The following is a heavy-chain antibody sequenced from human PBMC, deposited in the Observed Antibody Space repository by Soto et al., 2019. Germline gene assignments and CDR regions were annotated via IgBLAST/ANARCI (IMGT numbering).Heavy chain of an antibody. CDR3: AREGSYSAYNFAHGIQLWAFDF. D-gene: IGHD5-12*01. CDR1: GGSINTFY. Sequence: QVRLQESGPGLLKPSETLSLTCTVSGGSINTFYWSCVRQPAGKGREWIGLIFASWSTSFNPSLASRVAMSVDTSKNHFSLNLSSVTAADMAVYYCAREGSYSAYNFAHGIQLWAFDFWGQGALVTVSS. J-gene: IGHJ4*02. V-gene: IGHV4-4*07. CDR2: IFASWST.